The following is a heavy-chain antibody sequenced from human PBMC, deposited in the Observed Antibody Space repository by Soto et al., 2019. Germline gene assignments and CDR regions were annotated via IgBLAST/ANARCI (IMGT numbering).Heavy chain of an antibody. J-gene: IGHJ6*02. V-gene: IGHV1-69*13. CDR3: AAGYCSGGSCYSDGMDV. CDR1: GGTFSSYA. Sequence: SVKVSCKASGGTFSSYAISWVRQAPGQGLEWMGGIIPIFGTANYAQKFQGRVTITADESTSTAYMELSSLRSEDTAVYYCAAGYCSGGSCYSDGMDVWGQGTTVTVSS. CDR2: IIPIFGTA. D-gene: IGHD2-15*01.